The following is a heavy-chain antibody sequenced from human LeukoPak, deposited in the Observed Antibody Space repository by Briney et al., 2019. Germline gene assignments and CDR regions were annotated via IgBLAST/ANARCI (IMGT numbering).Heavy chain of an antibody. CDR1: GGSFSGYY. D-gene: IGHD3-10*01. CDR2: INHSGST. Sequence: SETLSLTCAVYGGSFSGYYWSWIRQPPGKGLEWIGEINHSGSTNYNPSLKSRVTISVDTSKNQFSLKLSSVTAADTAVYYCARVPPRNRQRITMVRGVTKVFDYWGQGTLVTVSS. CDR3: ARVPPRNRQRITMVRGVTKVFDY. J-gene: IGHJ4*02. V-gene: IGHV4-34*01.